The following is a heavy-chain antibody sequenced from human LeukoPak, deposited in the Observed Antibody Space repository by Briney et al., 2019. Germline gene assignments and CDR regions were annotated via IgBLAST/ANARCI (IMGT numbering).Heavy chain of an antibody. J-gene: IGHJ4*02. CDR3: AKGRYSSSWYRRATAGPDAIDY. CDR1: GFTFSSYA. D-gene: IGHD6-13*01. CDR2: ISGSGGST. V-gene: IGHV3-23*01. Sequence: GGSLRLSCAASGFTFSSYAMSWVRQAPGKGLEWVSAISGSGGSTYYADSVKGRFTISRDNSKNTLYLQMNGLRAEDTAVYYCAKGRYSSSWYRRATAGPDAIDYWGQGTLVTVSS.